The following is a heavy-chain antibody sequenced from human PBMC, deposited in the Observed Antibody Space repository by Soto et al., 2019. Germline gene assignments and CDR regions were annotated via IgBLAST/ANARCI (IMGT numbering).Heavy chain of an antibody. CDR2: ISYDGSNK. J-gene: IGHJ4*02. CDR3: ARDKRDLRVLEWSYYFDY. D-gene: IGHD3-3*01. CDR1: GFTFSSYA. V-gene: IGHV3-30-3*01. Sequence: QVQLVESGGGVVQPGRSLRLSCADSGFTFSSYAMHWVRQAPGKGLEWVAVISYDGSNKYYADSVKGRFTISRDNSKNTMYLQMNSLRAKDTAVYYCARDKRDLRVLEWSYYFDYWGQGTLVTVSS.